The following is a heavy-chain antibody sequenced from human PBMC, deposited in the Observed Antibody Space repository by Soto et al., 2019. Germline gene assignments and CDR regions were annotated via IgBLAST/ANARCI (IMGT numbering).Heavy chain of an antibody. CDR3: ARDGSRDPLLRYYGMDV. J-gene: IGHJ6*02. CDR1: GGSISSGGYY. V-gene: IGHV4-31*03. D-gene: IGHD1-26*01. CDR2: IYYSGST. Sequence: QVQLQESGPGLVKPSQTLSLTCTVSGGSISSGGYYWSWIRQHPGKGLEWIGYIYYSGSTYYNPFLTTRVTISVDESKTQFPLKLSTVTAADTAVYYCARDGSRDPLLRYYGMDVWGQGTTVTVSS.